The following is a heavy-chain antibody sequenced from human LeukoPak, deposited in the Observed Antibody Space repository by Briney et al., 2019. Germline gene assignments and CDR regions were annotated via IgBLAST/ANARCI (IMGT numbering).Heavy chain of an antibody. Sequence: ASVKVSCKASGYTFTSYYMHWVRQAPGQGLEWMGIINPSGGSTNYAQKFQGRVTMTRDTSISTAYMELSRLRSDDTAVYYCARGLAARRGDYWGQGTLVTVSS. CDR1: GYTFTSYY. V-gene: IGHV1-2*02. CDR2: INPSGGST. CDR3: ARGLAARRGDY. D-gene: IGHD3-10*01. J-gene: IGHJ4*02.